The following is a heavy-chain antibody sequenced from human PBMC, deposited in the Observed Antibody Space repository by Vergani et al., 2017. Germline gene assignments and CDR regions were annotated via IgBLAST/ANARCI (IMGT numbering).Heavy chain of an antibody. CDR1: GFTFSSYS. CDR2: ISSSSSYI. CDR3: ARAVGYYYDSSGSY. V-gene: IGHV3-21*01. D-gene: IGHD3-22*01. Sequence: VQLVQSGGGVVQPGGSLRLSCVASGFTFSSYSMNWVRQAPGKGLEWVSSISSSSSYIYYADSVKGRFTISRDNAKNSLYLQMNSLRAEDTAVYYCARAVGYYYDSSGSYWGQGTLVTVSS. J-gene: IGHJ4*02.